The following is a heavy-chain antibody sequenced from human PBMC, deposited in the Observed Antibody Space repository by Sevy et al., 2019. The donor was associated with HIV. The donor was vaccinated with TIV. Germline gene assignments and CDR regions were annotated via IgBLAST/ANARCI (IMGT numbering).Heavy chain of an antibody. CDR3: ASPPGTTVTGFDY. Sequence: GGSLRLSCAASGFTFSSYAMHWVRQAPGKGLEWVAVISYDGSNKYYADSVKGRFTISRDNSKNKLYLQMNSLRAEDTAVYYCASPPGTTVTGFDYWGQGTLVTVSS. CDR1: GFTFSSYA. D-gene: IGHD4-17*01. V-gene: IGHV3-30-3*01. CDR2: ISYDGSNK. J-gene: IGHJ4*02.